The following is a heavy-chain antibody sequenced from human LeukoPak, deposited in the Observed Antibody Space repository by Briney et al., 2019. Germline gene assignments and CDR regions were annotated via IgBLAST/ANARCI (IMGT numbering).Heavy chain of an antibody. CDR1: GFTFDDYA. J-gene: IGHJ3*01. Sequence: PGGSLRLSCAASGFTFDDYAMHWVRQAPGKGLEWISCISWNSVGIGYADSVKGRFTISRDNAKNSLYLQLNSLTAEDTAFYYCANSRSLTTGAFGVWGQGTMVTVSS. CDR3: ANSRSLTTGAFGV. CDR2: ISWNSVGI. D-gene: IGHD1-1*01. V-gene: IGHV3-9*01.